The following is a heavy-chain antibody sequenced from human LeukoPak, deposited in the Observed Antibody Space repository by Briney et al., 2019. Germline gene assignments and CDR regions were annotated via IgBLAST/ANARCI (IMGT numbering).Heavy chain of an antibody. CDR3: ARHYDSSGYYFDY. J-gene: IGHJ4*02. CDR2: LNPNSGDT. V-gene: IGHV1-2*02. D-gene: IGHD3-22*01. CDR1: GYIFTDYY. Sequence: ASVKVSCKASGYIFTDYYMHWVRQAPGQGLEWMGWLNPNSGDTNYAQNFQGRVTMTRDTSISTAYMELRSDDTAVYYCARHYDSSGYYFDYWGQGTLVTVSS.